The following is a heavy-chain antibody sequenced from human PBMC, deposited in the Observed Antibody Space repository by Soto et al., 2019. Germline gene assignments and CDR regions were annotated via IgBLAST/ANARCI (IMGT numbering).Heavy chain of an antibody. J-gene: IGHJ5*02. V-gene: IGHV4-59*01. CDR1: NGSISNYY. CDR2: IYYSGST. CDR3: ARETTVTTFGWFDP. Sequence: ETLSLTCTVSNGSISNYYWSWIRQPPGKGLEWIGYIYYSGSTNYNPSLKSRVTISVDTSKNQFSLKLTSVTTADTAVYYCARETTVTTFGWFDPWGQGTLVTV. D-gene: IGHD4-17*01.